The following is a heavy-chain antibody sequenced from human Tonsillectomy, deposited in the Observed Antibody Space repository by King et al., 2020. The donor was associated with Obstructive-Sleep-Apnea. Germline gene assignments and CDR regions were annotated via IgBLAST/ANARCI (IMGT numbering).Heavy chain of an antibody. J-gene: IGHJ5*02. CDR1: GGSISSYH. CDR2: KNYRGST. CDR3: ARVGVDYDILTGHNRHRDWFDP. D-gene: IGHD3-9*01. Sequence: QLQESGPGLVKPSETLSLTCTVSGGSISSYHWSWIRQPPGKGLEWIGYKNYRGSTDYNPSLKSLVTISVDTSKNQFSLKLRSVTAADTAVYYCARVGVDYDILTGHNRHRDWFDPWGQGTLVTVSS. V-gene: IGHV4-59*01.